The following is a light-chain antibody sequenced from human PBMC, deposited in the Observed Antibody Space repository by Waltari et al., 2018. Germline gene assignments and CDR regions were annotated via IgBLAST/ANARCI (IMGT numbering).Light chain of an antibody. CDR2: KES. V-gene: IGLV3-25*02. Sequence: SYELTQPPSVSVSPGQTARVTCSGEILAKKFAQWLQQKQGQAPRLLIFKESERSTGIPDRFSSSNSRTTFSLTISGAQAEYEADYFRQSADRSGNSPVFGGGTRLTFL. CDR1: ILAKKF. CDR3: QSADRSGNSPV. J-gene: IGLJ3*02.